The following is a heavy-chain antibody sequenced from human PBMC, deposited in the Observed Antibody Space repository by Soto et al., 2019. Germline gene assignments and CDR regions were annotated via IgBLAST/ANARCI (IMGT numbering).Heavy chain of an antibody. CDR2: ISRDGTYT. J-gene: IGHJ4*02. CDR3: ARSPYYYESSGTAGYFDY. Sequence: PGGSLRLSCAASGFTFSDYYMSWIRQAPGKGLEWVSYISRDGTYTNYADSVKGRFTISRDNAKNSQYLQMNSLRAEDAAVYYCARSPYYYESSGTAGYFDYWGQGTLVTVSS. D-gene: IGHD3-22*01. V-gene: IGHV3-11*06. CDR1: GFTFSDYY.